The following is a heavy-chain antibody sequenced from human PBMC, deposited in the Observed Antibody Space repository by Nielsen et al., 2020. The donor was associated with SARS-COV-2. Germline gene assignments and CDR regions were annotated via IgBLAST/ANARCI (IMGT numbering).Heavy chain of an antibody. D-gene: IGHD6-19*01. CDR2: ISSSGSTI. J-gene: IGHJ4*02. CDR3: ARGGLGDWQWLVRY. CDR1: GFTFSSYE. Sequence: GSLRLSCAASGFTFSSYEMNWVRQAPGKGLEWVSYISSSGSTIYYADSVKGRFTISRENAKNSLYLQMNSLRAEDTAVYYCARGGLGDWQWLVRYWGQGTLVTVSS. V-gene: IGHV3-48*03.